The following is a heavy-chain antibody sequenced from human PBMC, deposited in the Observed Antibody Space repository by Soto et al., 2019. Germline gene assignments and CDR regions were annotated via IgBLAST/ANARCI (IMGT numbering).Heavy chain of an antibody. CDR3: ARPRVRYCSSGSCCFDY. D-gene: IGHD2-15*01. Sequence: GKGLEWIGEINHSGSTNYNPSLKSRVTISVDTSKNQFSLKLSSVTAADTAVYYCARPRVRYCSSGSCCFDYWGQRTLVSVSS. V-gene: IGHV4-34*01. J-gene: IGHJ4*02. CDR2: INHSGST.